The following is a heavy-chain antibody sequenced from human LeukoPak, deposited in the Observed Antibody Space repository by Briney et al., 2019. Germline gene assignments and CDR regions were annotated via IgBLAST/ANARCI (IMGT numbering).Heavy chain of an antibody. V-gene: IGHV4-39*01. CDR1: GGSFSSSSYY. D-gene: IGHD1-26*01. Sequence: SETLSLTCAVYGGSFSSSSYYWGWIRQPPGKGLEWIGSIYYSGSTYYNPSLKSRVTISVDTSKNQFSLKLSSVTAADTAVYYCARQAREMVGATLDYWGQGTLVTVSS. CDR3: ARQAREMVGATLDY. CDR2: IYYSGST. J-gene: IGHJ4*02.